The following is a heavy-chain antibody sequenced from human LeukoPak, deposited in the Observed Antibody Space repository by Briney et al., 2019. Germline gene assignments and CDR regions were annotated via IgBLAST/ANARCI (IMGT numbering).Heavy chain of an antibody. J-gene: IGHJ6*02. CDR2: INTSGST. V-gene: IGHV4-61*02. Sequence: SETLSLTCTVSGGSISSGSYYWSWIRQPAGKGLEWIGRINTSGSTNYNPSLESRVTISVDTSKNQLSLELSSVTAADTAVYYCARGLAADGMDVWGQGTTVTVSS. CDR1: GGSISSGSYY. D-gene: IGHD6-25*01. CDR3: ARGLAADGMDV.